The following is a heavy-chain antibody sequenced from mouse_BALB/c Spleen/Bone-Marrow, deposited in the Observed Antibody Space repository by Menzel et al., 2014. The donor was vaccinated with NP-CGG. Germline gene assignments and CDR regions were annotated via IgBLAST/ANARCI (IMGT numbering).Heavy chain of an antibody. Sequence: VHLVESGAELVRPGTSVKASCKASGYAFTNYLIEWVKQRPGQGLEWIGVINPGSGGTNYNEKLKGKATLTADKSSSASYMQLSSLTTDGSAVYFCAKRGTVVVPPAFWGQGTLVTV. CDR1: GYAFTNYL. V-gene: IGHV1-54*01. D-gene: IGHD1-1*01. CDR2: INPGSGGT. J-gene: IGHJ3*01. CDR3: AKRGTVVVPPAF.